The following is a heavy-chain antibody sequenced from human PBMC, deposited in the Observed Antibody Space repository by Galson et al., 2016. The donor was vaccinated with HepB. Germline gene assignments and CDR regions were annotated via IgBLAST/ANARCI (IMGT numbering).Heavy chain of an antibody. D-gene: IGHD3-10*01. CDR2: INHSGST. V-gene: IGHV4-34*01. CDR3: ARGRVQERLDMVRGRLTSTWCYSGMDV. Sequence: ETLSLTCAVYGGSFSGYYCTWIRQPPGKGLEWIGEINHSGSTNYNPSPKSRVAITVDTSKTQFSLRLSSVTAADTAVYYCARGRVQERLDMVRGRLTSTWCYSGMDVWGQGTTVTVSS. CDR1: GGSFSGYY. J-gene: IGHJ6*02.